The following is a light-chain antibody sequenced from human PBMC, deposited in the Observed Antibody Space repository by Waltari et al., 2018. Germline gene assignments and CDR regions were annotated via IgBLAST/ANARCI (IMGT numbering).Light chain of an antibody. CDR3: AVWEDSLGGV. CDR2: NDK. V-gene: IGLV1-44*01. Sequence: SLLTQPPSVSGTPGRRVTISCSGSNSTIGGNSVNWYPQLPGTAPKLRSYNDKQGTAGVPDRFSASKSGTSASLATTGLQSEEEADYYGAVWEDSLGGVVGGGTKLTV. J-gene: IGLJ3*02. CDR1: NSTIGGNS.